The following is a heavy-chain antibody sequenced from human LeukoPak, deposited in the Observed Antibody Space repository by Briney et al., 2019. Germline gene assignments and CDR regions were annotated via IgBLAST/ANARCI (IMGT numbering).Heavy chain of an antibody. V-gene: IGHV3-23*01. J-gene: IGHJ4*02. D-gene: IGHD4-4*01. CDR1: GFTFSTYA. CDR2: ISGRGDST. Sequence: GGSLRLSCVASGFTFSTYAKSWVRQAPGKGLEWVAAISGRGDSTYYADSVKGRFTISRDNSKNTVYLQMNSLRAEDTAVYYCAKDRPLALQPDYWGQGTLVTVSS. CDR3: AKDRPLALQPDY.